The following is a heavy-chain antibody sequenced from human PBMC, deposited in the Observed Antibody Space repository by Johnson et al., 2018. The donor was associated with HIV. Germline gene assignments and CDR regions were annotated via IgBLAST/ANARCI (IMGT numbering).Heavy chain of an antibody. CDR3: AMGGVHCSGGSCYSRNAFDI. D-gene: IGHD2-15*01. CDR2: TSNDGTNT. J-gene: IGHJ3*02. Sequence: QVQLVESGGGVVQPGRSLRLSCAASGFTFSSYGMHWVRQAPGEGLEWVAVTSNDGTNTYYADSVKGRFTISRDNSKNTLYLEMNILIAEDTAMYYCAMGGVHCSGGSCYSRNAFDIWGQGTMVTVSS. CDR1: GFTFSSYG. V-gene: IGHV3-30*03.